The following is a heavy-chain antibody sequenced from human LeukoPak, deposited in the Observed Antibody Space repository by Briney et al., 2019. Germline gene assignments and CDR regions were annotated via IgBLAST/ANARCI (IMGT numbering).Heavy chain of an antibody. Sequence: SETLSLTCAVFGGSFSGYYRSWIRQPPGKGLEWIGEINHSGSTNYNPSLKSRVTVSLDTSKNQFSLKLSSVTAADTAVYYCAGFMTPAGPAWGQGTLVNVSS. V-gene: IGHV4-34*01. CDR1: GGSFSGYY. CDR2: INHSGST. D-gene: IGHD2-2*01. CDR3: AGFMTPAGPA. J-gene: IGHJ5*02.